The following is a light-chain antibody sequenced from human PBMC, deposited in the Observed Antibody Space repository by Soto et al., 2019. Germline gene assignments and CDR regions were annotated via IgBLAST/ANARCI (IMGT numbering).Light chain of an antibody. J-gene: IGKJ1*01. CDR1: QSYSTW. V-gene: IGKV1-5*01. CDR2: DAS. Sequence: STLSASVGDRVTITCRASQSYSTWLAWYQQKPGKAPKLLIYDASTLESGVPSRFSGSGSGTEFTLTISSLQPDDFATYHCQQYSSYSWTFGQGTKVDIK. CDR3: QQYSSYSWT.